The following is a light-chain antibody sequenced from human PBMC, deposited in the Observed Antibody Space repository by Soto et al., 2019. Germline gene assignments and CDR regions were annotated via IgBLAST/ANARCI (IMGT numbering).Light chain of an antibody. CDR1: KLGDKY. V-gene: IGLV3-1*01. J-gene: IGLJ2*01. Sequence: SYELTQPPSVSVSPGQTASITCSGDKLGDKYACWFQQKPGQSPVLVIYQDNKRPSGIPERFSGSNSGYTATLTISGTQAMDEADYYCQAWDSSTVVFGGGTKLTVL. CDR2: QDN. CDR3: QAWDSSTVV.